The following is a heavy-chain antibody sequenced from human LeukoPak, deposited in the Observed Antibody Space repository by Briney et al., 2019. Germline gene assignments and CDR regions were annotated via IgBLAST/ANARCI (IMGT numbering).Heavy chain of an antibody. Sequence: GGSLRLSCVASGFTFSNYWMHWVRQPPGKGLVWVSRIYVDGRTTNYADSVKGRFTISRDNSKNSLYLQMNSLRTEDTALYYCTKDRGRTSDLYYYGMDVWGQGTAVTVSS. V-gene: IGHV3-74*01. CDR3: TKDRGRTSDLYYYGMDV. J-gene: IGHJ6*02. D-gene: IGHD2-21*01. CDR2: IYVDGRTT. CDR1: GFTFSNYW.